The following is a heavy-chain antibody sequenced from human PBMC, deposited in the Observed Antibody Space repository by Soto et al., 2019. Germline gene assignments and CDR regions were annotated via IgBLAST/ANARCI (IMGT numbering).Heavy chain of an antibody. V-gene: IGHV1-58*01. Sequence: SVKVSCKASGFPLTSSALQWGRQARGQRLEWIGWIVVGSGNTNYAQKFQERVTITRDMSTSTAYMELSSLRSEDTAVYYCAASETDTAMVDFDYWGQGTLVTVSS. J-gene: IGHJ4*02. D-gene: IGHD5-18*01. CDR3: AASETDTAMVDFDY. CDR2: IVVGSGNT. CDR1: GFPLTSSA.